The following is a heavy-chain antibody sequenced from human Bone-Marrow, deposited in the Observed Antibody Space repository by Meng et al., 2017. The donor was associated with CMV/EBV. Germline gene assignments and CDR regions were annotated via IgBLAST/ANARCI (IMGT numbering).Heavy chain of an antibody. V-gene: IGHV3-23*03. D-gene: IGHD6-6*01. CDR3: ARGAGGRESIAPYYFDY. CDR2: IYSGGSST. CDR1: GFTFSSYA. Sequence: GESLKISCAASGFTFSSYAMSWVRQAPGKGLEWVSVIYSGGSSTYYADSVKGRFTISRDNSKNSLYLQMNSLRAGDTAVYYCARGAGGRESIAPYYFDYWGQGTLVTVSS. J-gene: IGHJ4*02.